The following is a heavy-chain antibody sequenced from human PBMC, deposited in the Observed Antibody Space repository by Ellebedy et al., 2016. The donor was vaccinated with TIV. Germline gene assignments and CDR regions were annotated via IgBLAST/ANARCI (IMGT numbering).Heavy chain of an antibody. CDR3: AKGRGSSDAFDI. V-gene: IGHV3-23*01. CDR1: GFNFSRNG. Sequence: GESLKISXAASGFNFSRNGMSWVRQAPGKGLEWVSSIGGSAGSTYDADSVKGRFTISRDNSKSTLYLQINSLTVADTAIYYCAKGRGSSDAFDIWGQGTTVTVSS. D-gene: IGHD2-2*01. CDR2: IGGSAGST. J-gene: IGHJ3*02.